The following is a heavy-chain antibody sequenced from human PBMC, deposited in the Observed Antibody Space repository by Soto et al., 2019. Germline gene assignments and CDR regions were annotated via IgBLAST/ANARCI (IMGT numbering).Heavy chain of an antibody. CDR3: ARVKHYYDSNGYYRYYFDY. V-gene: IGHV3-7*05. J-gene: IGHJ4*02. Sequence: GGSLRLSCAASGFTFTMYWMSWVRQAPGKGLEWVANIKQDGSETYCVDSVKGRFTISRDNAKNSVYVQMNSLRAEDTAVYYCARVKHYYDSNGYYRYYFDYWGQGTLVTVSS. CDR1: GFTFTMYW. D-gene: IGHD3-22*01. CDR2: IKQDGSET.